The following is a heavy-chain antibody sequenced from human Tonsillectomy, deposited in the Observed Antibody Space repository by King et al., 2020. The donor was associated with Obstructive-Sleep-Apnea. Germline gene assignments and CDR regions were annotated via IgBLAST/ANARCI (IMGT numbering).Heavy chain of an antibody. CDR1: GFTFSSYS. J-gene: IGHJ2*01. V-gene: IGHV3-48*02. CDR3: ARLVDDYGDYVNWFFDL. D-gene: IGHD4-17*01. CDR2: ITSNSRTR. Sequence: VQLVESGGGLVQPGGSMRLSCVASGFTFSSYSVNWVRQVPGKGLEWVAHITSNSRTRSYADSVKGRFTISRDNAKNSLFLQMSSLRDEDTAVYYCARLVDDYGDYVNWFFDLWGRGTLVTVSS.